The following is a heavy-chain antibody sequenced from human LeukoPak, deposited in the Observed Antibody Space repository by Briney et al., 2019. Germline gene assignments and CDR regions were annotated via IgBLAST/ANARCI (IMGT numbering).Heavy chain of an antibody. CDR3: GKTTVGYSSGQKPAWPVDY. J-gene: IGHJ4*02. CDR2: IFGSGGSP. D-gene: IGHD5-18*01. CDR1: GFTFGSHA. V-gene: IGHV3-23*01. Sequence: GGSLRLSCEASGFTFGSHAMYWVRQAPGKGLEWIAGIFGSGGSPHYADPVKGRFTISRDNSRNTVYLQINSLRAEDTAVYYCGKTTVGYSSGQKPAWPVDYWGQGTLVTVSS.